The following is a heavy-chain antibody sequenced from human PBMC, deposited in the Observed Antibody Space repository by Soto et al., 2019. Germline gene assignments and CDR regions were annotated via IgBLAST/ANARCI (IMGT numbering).Heavy chain of an antibody. D-gene: IGHD6-25*01. CDR2: IRKDGSQR. CDR3: ARDVSPGSSGLYFDAFDI. J-gene: IGHJ3*02. Sequence: EVQLVESGGGLVQPGGSLTLSCAASEFAFSSDWMTWVRQAPGKGLEWVANIRKDGSQRSYLDSVRGRFTISRDNSKNSLYLQMNSLRAEDTALYFCARDVSPGSSGLYFDAFDIWSQGTIVTVSS. CDR1: EFAFSSDW. V-gene: IGHV3-7*05.